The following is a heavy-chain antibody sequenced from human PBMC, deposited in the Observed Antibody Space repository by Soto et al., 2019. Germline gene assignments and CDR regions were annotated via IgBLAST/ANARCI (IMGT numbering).Heavy chain of an antibody. V-gene: IGHV3-33*01. D-gene: IGHD6-6*01. CDR3: ARSRSTEIAARRSYAFDI. J-gene: IGHJ3*02. CDR1: GFTFSSYG. Sequence: GGSLRLSCAASGFTFSSYGMHWVRQAPGKGLEWVAVIWYDGSNKYYADSVKGRFTISRDNSKNTLYLQMNSLRAEDTAVYYCARSRSTEIAARRSYAFDIWGQGTMVTVSS. CDR2: IWYDGSNK.